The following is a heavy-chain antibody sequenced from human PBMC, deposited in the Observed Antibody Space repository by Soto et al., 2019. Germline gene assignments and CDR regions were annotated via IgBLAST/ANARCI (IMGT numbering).Heavy chain of an antibody. CDR1: GYTFTSYG. CDR3: ARVRDIVVVERYFAY. Sequence: ASVKVSCKASGYTFTSYGITWVRQAPGQGLEWMGWINTYNYNTDYAQKLQGRVTMTTDTSTSTAYMELRSLRSDDTAVYYCARVRDIVVVERYFAYWGQGTLVTVSS. D-gene: IGHD2-15*01. CDR2: INTYNYNT. J-gene: IGHJ4*02. V-gene: IGHV1-18*01.